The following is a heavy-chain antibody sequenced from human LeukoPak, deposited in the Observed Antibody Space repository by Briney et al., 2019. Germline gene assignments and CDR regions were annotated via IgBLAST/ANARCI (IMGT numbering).Heavy chain of an antibody. CDR3: ARVIRGPVAIHYYYFYMDV. CDR2: INPNSGGT. D-gene: IGHD2-2*01. CDR1: GYTFTGYY. Sequence: GASVKVSCKASGYTFTGYYMHWVRQAPGQGLEWMGWINPNSGGTNYAQKFQGRVTMTRDTSISTAYMELSSLRSDDTAVYYCARVIRGPVAIHYYYFYMDVWGKGTTVTVSS. J-gene: IGHJ6*03. V-gene: IGHV1-2*02.